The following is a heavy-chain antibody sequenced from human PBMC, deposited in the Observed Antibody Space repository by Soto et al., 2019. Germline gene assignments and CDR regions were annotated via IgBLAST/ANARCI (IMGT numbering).Heavy chain of an antibody. CDR2: IYHSSST. CDR1: GGSVSSGSYY. CDR3: ARAVLYGDYAFDY. D-gene: IGHD4-17*01. J-gene: IGHJ4*02. Sequence: PSETLALTFAVSGGSVSSGSYYWSCIRQPPGKGLEWIVYIYHSSSTYYNPSLKSRVTISVDRSKNQFSLKLSSVTAEDTAVYYCARAVLYGDYAFDYCGQGTLVTVYS. V-gene: IGHV4-30-2*01.